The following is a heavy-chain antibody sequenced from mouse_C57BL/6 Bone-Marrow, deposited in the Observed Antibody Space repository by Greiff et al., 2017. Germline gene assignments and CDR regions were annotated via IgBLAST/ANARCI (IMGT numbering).Heavy chain of an antibody. V-gene: IGHV2-2*01. CDR3: ARKPYGSSPYYAMDY. CDR1: GFSLTSYG. CDR2: IWSGGST. J-gene: IGHJ4*01. D-gene: IGHD1-1*01. Sequence: VQLQESGPGLVQPSQSLSITCTVSGFSLTSYGVHWVRQSPGKGLEWLGVIWSGGSTDYNAAFISRLSISKDNSKSQVFFKMNNLQADDTAIYYCARKPYGSSPYYAMDYWGQGTSVTVSS.